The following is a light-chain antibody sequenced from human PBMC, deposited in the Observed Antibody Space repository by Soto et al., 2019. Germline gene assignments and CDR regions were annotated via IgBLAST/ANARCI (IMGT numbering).Light chain of an antibody. J-gene: IGKJ1*01. Sequence: EIVMTQFPATLSLSPGARATLSCRASQSISTNLAWYQHKPGQAPSLLIYGASNRATGVPARFSGRGSGTHFTLTISSLQSEDFAVYYCQQYNTWTWTFGQGTKVDIK. CDR3: QQYNTWTWT. V-gene: IGKV3-15*01. CDR1: QSISTN. CDR2: GAS.